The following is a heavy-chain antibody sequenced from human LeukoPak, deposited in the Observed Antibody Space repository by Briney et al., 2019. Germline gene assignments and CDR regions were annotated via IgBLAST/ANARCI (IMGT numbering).Heavy chain of an antibody. CDR1: GGSISPHY. Sequence: ASETLSLTCTVSGGSISPHYWTWIRQTPGKGPEWIGYVYYNGLTSYNASLRRRLILSVDTARNQVSLKLTSVTAADTAVYYCTREVSTVTFNYWGQGTLVTVSS. V-gene: IGHV4-59*11. J-gene: IGHJ4*02. CDR2: VYYNGLT. CDR3: TREVSTVTFNY. D-gene: IGHD4-17*01.